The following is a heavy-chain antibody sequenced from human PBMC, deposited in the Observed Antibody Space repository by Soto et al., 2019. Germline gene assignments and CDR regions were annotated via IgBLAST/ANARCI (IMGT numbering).Heavy chain of an antibody. CDR3: AKGEDIVAPTDY. CDR1: GFTFDDYA. Sequence: SLRLSCAASGFTFDDYAMHWVRQAPGKGLEWVSGISWNSGSIGYADSVKGRFTISRDNAKNSLYLQMNSLRAEDTALYYCAKGEDIVAPTDYWGQGTLVTVSS. V-gene: IGHV3-9*01. J-gene: IGHJ4*02. D-gene: IGHD5-12*01. CDR2: ISWNSGSI.